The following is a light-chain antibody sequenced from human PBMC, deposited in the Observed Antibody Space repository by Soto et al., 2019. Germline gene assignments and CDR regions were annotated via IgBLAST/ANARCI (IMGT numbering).Light chain of an antibody. CDR1: TGAVTSGYY. J-gene: IGLJ2*01. CDR3: LLYYGGAVV. Sequence: QAVVTQEPSLTVSRGGTVTLTCASSTGAVTSGYYPNWFQQKPGQAPRPLIYSTSNKHSWTPARFSGSLLGGKAALTLSGVQPEDEAEYYCLLYYGGAVVFGGGTKLTVL. V-gene: IGLV7-43*01. CDR2: STS.